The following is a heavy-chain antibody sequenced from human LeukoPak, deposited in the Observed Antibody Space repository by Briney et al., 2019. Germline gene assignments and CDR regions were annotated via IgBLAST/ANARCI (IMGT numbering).Heavy chain of an antibody. D-gene: IGHD1-1*01. CDR2: ISSSGSTI. Sequence: GGSLRLSCAASGFTFSDYYMSWIRQAPGKGLEWVSYISSSGSTIYYADSVKGRFTISRDNAKNSLYLQMNSLRAEDTAVYYCAKDKGRYNWNDGGMDYWGQGTLVTVSS. V-gene: IGHV3-11*01. J-gene: IGHJ4*02. CDR3: AKDKGRYNWNDGGMDY. CDR1: GFTFSDYY.